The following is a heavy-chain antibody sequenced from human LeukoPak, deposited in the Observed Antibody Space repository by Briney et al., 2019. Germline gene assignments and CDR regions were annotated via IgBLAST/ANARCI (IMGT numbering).Heavy chain of an antibody. V-gene: IGHV3-30*02. J-gene: IGHJ4*02. Sequence: GGSLRLSCAASGFIFSAYGMHWVRQAPGKGLAWVAFIRDDGSDKYYLDSVKGRFTISRDNSKNSLYLEMNSLRAEDSAVYYCVPTGTTGFGYFDYWGQGTLVTVSS. CDR2: IRDDGSDK. CDR1: GFIFSAYG. CDR3: VPTGTTGFGYFDY. D-gene: IGHD1-1*01.